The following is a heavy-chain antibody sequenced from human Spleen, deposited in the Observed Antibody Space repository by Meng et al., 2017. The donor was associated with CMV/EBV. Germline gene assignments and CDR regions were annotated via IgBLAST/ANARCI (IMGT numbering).Heavy chain of an antibody. D-gene: IGHD2-15*01. CDR3: ARQKGFVADYYHYGMDV. Sequence: SETLSLTCAVYGGSFSGYYWTWIRQPPGKGLEWIGEINYGGSANYNPSLKSRVTMSVDTSNNHFSLKLSSVTAADTGVYYCARQKGFVADYYHYGMDVWGQGTTVTVSS. CDR2: INYGGSA. V-gene: IGHV4-34*01. J-gene: IGHJ6*02. CDR1: GGSFSGYY.